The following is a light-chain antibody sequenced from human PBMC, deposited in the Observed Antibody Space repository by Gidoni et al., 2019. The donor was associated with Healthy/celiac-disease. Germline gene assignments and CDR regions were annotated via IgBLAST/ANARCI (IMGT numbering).Light chain of an antibody. CDR3: QAWDSSTAYVV. V-gene: IGLV3-1*01. CDR1: KLGDKY. Sequence: SYELTQPPSVSVSPGQTASITCSGDKLGDKYACWYQQTPGQSPVLVIYQDSKRPSGIPERFSGSNSGNTATLTISGTQAMDEADYYCQAWDSSTAYVVFGGGTKLTVL. CDR2: QDS. J-gene: IGLJ2*01.